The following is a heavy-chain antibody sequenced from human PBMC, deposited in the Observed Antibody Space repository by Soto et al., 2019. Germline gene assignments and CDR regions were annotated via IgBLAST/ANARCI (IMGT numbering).Heavy chain of an antibody. J-gene: IGHJ6*02. V-gene: IGHV3-30*03. CDR2: ISYDGSNK. Sequence: GGSLRLSCAASGFTFSSYGMHWVRQAPGKGLEWLAVISYDGSNKYYADSVKGRFTISRDNSKNTLYLQMNSLRAEDTAVYYCARDYYRFNSGYGFSMDVWGQGTTVTVSS. CDR3: ARDYYRFNSGYGFSMDV. D-gene: IGHD5-12*01. CDR1: GFTFSSYG.